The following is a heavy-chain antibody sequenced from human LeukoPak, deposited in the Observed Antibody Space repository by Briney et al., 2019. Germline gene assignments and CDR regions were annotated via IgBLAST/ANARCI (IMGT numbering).Heavy chain of an antibody. CDR1: GVSFSGYY. CDR3: AKGTLYRGWSYYLDF. V-gene: IGHV4-34*01. CDR2: INHSGST. D-gene: IGHD6-19*01. J-gene: IGHJ4*02. Sequence: SETLSLTCAVYGVSFSGYYWSWIRQPPGKGLEWIGEINHSGSTNYNPSLKSRVTISVDTSKNQFSLKLSSVTAADTAMYYCAKGTLYRGWSYYLDFWGQGSQVTVSS.